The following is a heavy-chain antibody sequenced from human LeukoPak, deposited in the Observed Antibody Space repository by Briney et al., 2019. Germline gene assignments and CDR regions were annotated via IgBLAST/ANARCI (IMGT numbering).Heavy chain of an antibody. V-gene: IGHV3-74*01. CDR1: GFTFSSYW. D-gene: IGHD5-24*01. J-gene: IGHJ4*02. CDR3: AREMATISDY. Sequence: GGSLRLSCAASGFTFSSYWMHWVRQAPGKGLVWVSRINSDGSSTSYADSVKGRFTISRGNAKNSLYLQMNSLRAEDTALYYCAREMATISDYWGQGTLVTVSS. CDR2: INSDGSST.